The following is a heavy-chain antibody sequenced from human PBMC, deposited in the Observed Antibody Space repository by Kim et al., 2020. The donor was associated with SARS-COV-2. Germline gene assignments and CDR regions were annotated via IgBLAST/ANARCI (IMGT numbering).Heavy chain of an antibody. D-gene: IGHD3-10*01. CDR1: GFTFSSYA. CDR3: AKDAVYYGSGSYYDY. CDR2: ISGSGGST. Sequence: GGSLRLSCAASGFTFSSYAMSWVRQAPGKGLEWVSAISGSGGSTYYADSVKGRFTISRDNSKNTLYLQMNSLRDEDTAVYYCAKDAVYYGSGSYYDYWGQGTLVTVSS. V-gene: IGHV3-23*01. J-gene: IGHJ4*02.